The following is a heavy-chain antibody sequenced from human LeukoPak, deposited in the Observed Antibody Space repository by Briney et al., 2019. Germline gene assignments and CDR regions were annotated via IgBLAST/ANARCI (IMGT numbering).Heavy chain of an antibody. CDR3: ARDQTPVLGVDTSCLFDY. J-gene: IGHJ4*02. D-gene: IGHD2-2*01. CDR1: GYTFTGYY. CDR2: INPNSGGT. Sequence: ASVKVSCKASGYTFTGYYMHWVRQAPGQGLEWMGWINPNSGGTNYAQKFQGRVTMTRDTSISTAYMELSRLRSDDTAVYYCARDQTPVLGVDTSCLFDYWGQGTLVTVSS. V-gene: IGHV1-2*02.